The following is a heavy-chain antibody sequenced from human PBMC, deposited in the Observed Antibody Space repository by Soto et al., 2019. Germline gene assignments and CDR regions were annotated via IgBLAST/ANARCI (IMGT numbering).Heavy chain of an antibody. J-gene: IGHJ4*02. D-gene: IGHD5-12*01. CDR1: GYTFINYH. Sequence: QVQLVQSGGEVKKPGASVTVSCKAPGYTFINYHITWVRQAPGQGLEWMAWINTYNGMTDYAQRFQGRVTMTRDTSTSTAYMELRNLGSDDTAVYFCAKSPRGEMATDWGQGTLVTVSS. CDR2: INTYNGMT. V-gene: IGHV1-18*01. CDR3: AKSPRGEMATD.